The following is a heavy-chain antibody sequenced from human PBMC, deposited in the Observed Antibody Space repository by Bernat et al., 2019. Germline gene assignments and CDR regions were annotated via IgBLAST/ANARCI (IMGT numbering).Heavy chain of an antibody. CDR1: GFTFSSHW. J-gene: IGHJ6*02. V-gene: IGHV3-7*03. CDR3: ARVPVRDYGDRRLYYYYYYGMDV. Sequence: EVQLVESGGGLVQPGGSLRLSCAASGFTFSSHWMTWVRQATGKGLEWVANIKQDGSEKNYVDSVKGRFAISRDNAKNSLYLQMNSLRAEDTAVYYCARVPVRDYGDRRLYYYYYYGMDVWGQGTTVTVSS. CDR2: IKQDGSEK. D-gene: IGHD4-17*01.